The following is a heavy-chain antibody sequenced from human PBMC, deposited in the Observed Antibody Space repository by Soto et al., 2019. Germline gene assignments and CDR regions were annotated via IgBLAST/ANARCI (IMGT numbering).Heavy chain of an antibody. J-gene: IGHJ3*02. V-gene: IGHV4-34*01. D-gene: IGHD3-3*01. CDR1: GGSFSGYY. CDR2: INHGGST. CDR3: ARPNYDFWSGYYTGHAFDI. Sequence: SETLSLTCAVYGGSFSGYYWSWIRQPPGKGLEWIGEINHGGSTNYNPSLKSRVTISVDTSKNQFSLKLSSVTAADTAVYYCARPNYDFWSGYYTGHAFDIWDQGTMPTLPS.